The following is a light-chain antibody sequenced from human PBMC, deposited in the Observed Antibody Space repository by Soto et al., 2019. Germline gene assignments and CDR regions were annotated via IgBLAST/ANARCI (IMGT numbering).Light chain of an antibody. CDR2: GNS. J-gene: IGLJ2*01. Sequence: QPVLTQPPSVSGAPGQRVTISCTGSSSNIGAGYDVHWYQQLPGTAPKVLIYGNSNRPAGVPDRFSGSKSGTSASLAITGLQAEDEADYYCQSYDSSLSGSVVFGGGTK. CDR3: QSYDSSLSGSVV. V-gene: IGLV1-40*01. CDR1: SSNIGAGYD.